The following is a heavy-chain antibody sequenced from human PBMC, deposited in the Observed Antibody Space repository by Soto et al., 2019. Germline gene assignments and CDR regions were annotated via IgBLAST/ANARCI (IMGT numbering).Heavy chain of an antibody. CDR3: AKDLEIRGYYSQDY. CDR2: XXDXXSXT. J-gene: IGHJ4*02. V-gene: IGHV3-23*01. Sequence: PGGSQRLSCAASGLTFSSYAMSWVRQAPGKGLEWVSAXXDXXSXTXXXDXXXGRFTISRDNSKNTLYLQMDSLRPDDTAVYYCAKDLEIRGYYSQDYWGQGTLVTASS. D-gene: IGHD3-3*01. CDR1: GLTFSSYA.